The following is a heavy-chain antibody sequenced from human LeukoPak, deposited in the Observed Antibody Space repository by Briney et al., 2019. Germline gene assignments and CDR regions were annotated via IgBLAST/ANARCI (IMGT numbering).Heavy chain of an antibody. Sequence: GGSLRPSCAASGFTFSDHYMDWVRQAPGTGLEGVGRTRNKANSYTTEYAASVKGRFTISRDDSKISLYLQMNSLKTEDTAVYYCAREHHYSSGWHDAFDIWGQGTMVTVSS. J-gene: IGHJ3*02. CDR1: GFTFSDHY. D-gene: IGHD6-19*01. CDR2: TRNKANSYTT. CDR3: AREHHYSSGWHDAFDI. V-gene: IGHV3-72*01.